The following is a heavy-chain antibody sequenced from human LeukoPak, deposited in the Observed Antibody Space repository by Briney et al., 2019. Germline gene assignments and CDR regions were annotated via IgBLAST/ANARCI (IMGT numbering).Heavy chain of an antibody. J-gene: IGHJ4*02. Sequence: GGSLRLSCAASGFTFSSYGMHWVRQAPGKGLEWVAVISYDGSNKYYADSVKGRFTISRDNSKNTLYLQMNSLGAEDTAVYYCAKDPDYGGPSLGSYFDYWGQGTLVTVSS. V-gene: IGHV3-30*18. D-gene: IGHD4-23*01. CDR1: GFTFSSYG. CDR2: ISYDGSNK. CDR3: AKDPDYGGPSLGSYFDY.